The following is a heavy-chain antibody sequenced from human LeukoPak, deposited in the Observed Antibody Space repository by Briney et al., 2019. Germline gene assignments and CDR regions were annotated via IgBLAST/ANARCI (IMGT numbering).Heavy chain of an antibody. CDR2: IYTSGST. V-gene: IGHV4-61*02. CDR3: ARDTNDFWSGYTRLSDY. J-gene: IGHJ4*02. CDR1: GGSISSGGYY. D-gene: IGHD3-3*01. Sequence: PSETLSLTCTVSGGSISSGGYYWSWIRQPAGKGLEWIGRIYTSGSTNYNPSLKSRVTMSVDTSKNQFSLKLSSVTAADTAVYYCARDTNDFWSGYTRLSDYWGQGTLVTVSS.